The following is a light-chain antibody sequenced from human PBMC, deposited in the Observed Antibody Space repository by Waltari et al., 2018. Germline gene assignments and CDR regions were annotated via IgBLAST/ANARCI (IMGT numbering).Light chain of an antibody. J-gene: IGKJ4*01. V-gene: IGKV1-9*01. CDR3: HQVNSDPLT. CDR1: QGISSY. CDR2: AAS. Sequence: DIQLTQSPSFLSASVGDRVTITCRASQGISSYLTWFQQKPGKAPKHLIYAASTLQSGVPSRFGGSGSGKEFTLTISSLQPEDFATYYCHQVNSDPLTFGGGTKVEIK.